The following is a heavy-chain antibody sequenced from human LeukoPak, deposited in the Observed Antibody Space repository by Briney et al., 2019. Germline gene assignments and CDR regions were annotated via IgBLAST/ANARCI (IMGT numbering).Heavy chain of an antibody. D-gene: IGHD2-2*01. CDR2: IRYDGSNK. V-gene: IGHV3-30*02. CDR1: GFTYSSYG. J-gene: IGHJ4*02. Sequence: PGGSLRLSCAASGFTYSSYGMHWVRQAPGKGREGVGFIRYDGSNKYYADSVKGRFTISRDNSKNTLYLQMNSLRAEDTAVYYCAKGTSADYWGQGTLVTVSS. CDR3: AKGTSADY.